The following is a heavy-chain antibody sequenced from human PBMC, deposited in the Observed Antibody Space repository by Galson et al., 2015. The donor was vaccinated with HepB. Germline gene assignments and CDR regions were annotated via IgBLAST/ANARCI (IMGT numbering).Heavy chain of an antibody. CDR1: GFTFGDYA. CDR3: TRSRGYSYGYADY. V-gene: IGHV3-49*03. CDR2: IRCKAYGGTT. D-gene: IGHD5-18*01. Sequence: SLRLSCAASGFTFGDYAMSWFRQAPGLGLEWVGFIRCKAYGGTTDYAASVKGRFNISRGDFKSIAQLQVNSLKTEDTAVYYCTRSRGYSYGYADYWGQGTLVTVSS. J-gene: IGHJ4*02.